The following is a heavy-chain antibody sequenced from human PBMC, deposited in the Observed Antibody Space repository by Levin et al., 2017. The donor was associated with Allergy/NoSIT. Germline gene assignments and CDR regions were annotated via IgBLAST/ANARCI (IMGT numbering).Heavy chain of an antibody. CDR1: GFTFSSSG. D-gene: IGHD3-16*01. Sequence: PGGSLRLSCAASGFTFSSSGMSWVRQAPGKGLEWVSAISGSGSSTYYADSVKGRFTISRDNSKNTLYLQMNSLRAEDTAVYYCATLDGGSGRPSFGYWGQGTLVTVSS. CDR2: ISGSGSST. J-gene: IGHJ4*02. CDR3: ATLDGGSGRPSFGY. V-gene: IGHV3-23*01.